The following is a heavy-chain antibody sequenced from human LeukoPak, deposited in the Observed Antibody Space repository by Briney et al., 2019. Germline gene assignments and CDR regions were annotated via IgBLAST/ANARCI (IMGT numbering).Heavy chain of an antibody. Sequence: ASVKVSCKASGYTFTSYGISWVRQAPVQGLEWMGCISAYNGNTNYVQKLQGRVTMTTDKSTSTAYMELRSLRSDDTAVYYCARDTEQLGYDYWGQGTLVTVSS. D-gene: IGHD6-6*01. J-gene: IGHJ4*02. CDR3: ARDTEQLGYDY. V-gene: IGHV1-18*01. CDR1: GYTFTSYG. CDR2: ISAYNGNT.